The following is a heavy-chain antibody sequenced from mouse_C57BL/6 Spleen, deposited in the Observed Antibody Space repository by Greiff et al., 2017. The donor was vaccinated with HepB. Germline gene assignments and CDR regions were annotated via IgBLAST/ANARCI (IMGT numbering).Heavy chain of an antibody. V-gene: IGHV1-82*01. CDR1: GYAFSSSW. D-gene: IGHD1-2*01. Sequence: VQLQESGPELVKPGASVKISCKASGYAFSSSWMNWVKQRPGKGLEWIGRIYPGDGDTNYNGKFKGKATLTADKASSTAYMQLSSLTSQDSAVYSVARSALLGPYYFDYWGQGTTLTVSS. J-gene: IGHJ2*01. CDR2: IYPGDGDT. CDR3: ARSALLGPYYFDY.